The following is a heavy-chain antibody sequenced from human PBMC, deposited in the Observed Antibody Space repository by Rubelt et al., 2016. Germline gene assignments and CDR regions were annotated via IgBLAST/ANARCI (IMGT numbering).Heavy chain of an antibody. V-gene: IGHV4-34*01. CDR2: INHSGST. CDR1: GGSFSGYY. D-gene: IGHD1-26*01. Sequence: QVQLQQWGAGLLKPSETLSLTCAVYGGSFSGYYWSWIRQPPGKGLEWIGEINHSGSTNYNPSLKSRVTISVDTSKNQFSLKLSSVTAADTAVYYCARGLSIVGATGDYWGQGNLVTVSS. J-gene: IGHJ4*02. CDR3: ARGLSIVGATGDY.